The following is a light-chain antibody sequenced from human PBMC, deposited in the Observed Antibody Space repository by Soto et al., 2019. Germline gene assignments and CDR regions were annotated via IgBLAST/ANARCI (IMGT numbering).Light chain of an antibody. Sequence: DIQMTQSPSTLSASVGDRVTSTGLASQTISSWLAWYQQKPGKAHKLLIYKASTLKSGVTSRFSGSGSGTEFTLTISSLQPDDFATYYCQHYNSYSEAFGQGTKVDIK. J-gene: IGKJ1*01. CDR1: QTISSW. CDR3: QHYNSYSEA. CDR2: KAS. V-gene: IGKV1-5*03.